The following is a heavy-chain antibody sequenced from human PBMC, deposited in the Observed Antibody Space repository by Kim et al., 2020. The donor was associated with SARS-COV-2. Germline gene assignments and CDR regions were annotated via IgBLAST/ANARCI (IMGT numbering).Heavy chain of an antibody. Sequence: GGSLRLSCAASGFTFSSYGMHWVRQAPGKGLEWVAVISYDGSNKYYADSVKGRFTISRDNSKNTLYLQMNSLRAEDTAVYYCAKGGGYSYAHGDYYYYG. J-gene: IGHJ6*01. V-gene: IGHV3-30*18. CDR1: GFTFSSYG. CDR3: AKGGGYSYAHGDYYYYG. D-gene: IGHD5-18*01. CDR2: ISYDGSNK.